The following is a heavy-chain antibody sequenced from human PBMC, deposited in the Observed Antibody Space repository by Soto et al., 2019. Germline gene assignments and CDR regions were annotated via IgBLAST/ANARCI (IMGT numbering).Heavy chain of an antibody. CDR2: ISYDGSNK. CDR3: AKDQYGWLVEGPFDY. D-gene: IGHD6-19*01. J-gene: IGHJ4*02. V-gene: IGHV3-30*18. CDR1: GFTFSSYG. Sequence: SRRLSCAASGFTFSSYGMHWVRQAPCKGLEWVAVISYDGSNKYYADSVKGRFTISRDNSKNTLYLQMNSLRAEDTAVYYCAKDQYGWLVEGPFDYWGQGTLVTVSS.